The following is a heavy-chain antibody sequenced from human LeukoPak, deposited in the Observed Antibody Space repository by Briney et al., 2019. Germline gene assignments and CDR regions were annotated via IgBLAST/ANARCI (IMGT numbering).Heavy chain of an antibody. Sequence: PGGSLRLSCAASGFTFSDYYMSWIRQAPGKGLEWVSYISSSGSTIYYADSVKGRFTISRDNAKNSLYLQMNSLRAEDTAVYYCARVVKEPTMNYYYMDVWGKGTTVTVSS. CDR2: ISSSGSTI. V-gene: IGHV3-11*04. J-gene: IGHJ6*03. D-gene: IGHD1-14*01. CDR3: ARVVKEPTMNYYYMDV. CDR1: GFTFSDYY.